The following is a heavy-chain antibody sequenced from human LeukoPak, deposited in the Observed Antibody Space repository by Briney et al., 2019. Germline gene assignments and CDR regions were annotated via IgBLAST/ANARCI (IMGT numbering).Heavy chain of an antibody. CDR3: AKGRQGYCSSTSCYMGGYYYGMDV. Sequence: PGGSLRLSCAASGFTFSSYAMLWVRQAPGKGLEWVAVISYDGSNKYYADSVKGRFTISRDNSKNTLYLQMNSLRAEDTAVYYCAKGRQGYCSSTSCYMGGYYYGMDVWGQGTTVTVSS. J-gene: IGHJ6*02. V-gene: IGHV3-30*04. D-gene: IGHD2-2*02. CDR1: GFTFSSYA. CDR2: ISYDGSNK.